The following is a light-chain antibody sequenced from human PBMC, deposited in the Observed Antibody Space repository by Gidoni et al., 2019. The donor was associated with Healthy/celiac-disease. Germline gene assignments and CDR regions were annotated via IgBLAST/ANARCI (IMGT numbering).Light chain of an antibody. CDR3: QQSYSTPLT. CDR1: QSISSY. Sequence: DLQMTQSPSTLSASVGDSVTSTGRASQSISSYLNWYQQKPGKAPTRLIYAASSLQRAVPSRFSGSGSGTDFTLTISRLQPEEFAPYYWQQSYSTPLTFGGGTKVEIK. J-gene: IGKJ4*01. CDR2: AAS. V-gene: IGKV1-39*01.